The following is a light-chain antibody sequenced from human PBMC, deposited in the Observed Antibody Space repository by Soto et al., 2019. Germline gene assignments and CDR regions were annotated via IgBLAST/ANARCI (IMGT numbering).Light chain of an antibody. Sequence: DIQMTQSPSTLSASVGDRVTITCRASQSISSWLVWYQQKPGKAPKLLIYKASSLESGVPSRFSGSGSGTEFTLTISSLQPDDFATYYCHQYNSYWWTFGQGTKVEIK. CDR1: QSISSW. V-gene: IGKV1-5*03. CDR2: KAS. CDR3: HQYNSYWWT. J-gene: IGKJ1*01.